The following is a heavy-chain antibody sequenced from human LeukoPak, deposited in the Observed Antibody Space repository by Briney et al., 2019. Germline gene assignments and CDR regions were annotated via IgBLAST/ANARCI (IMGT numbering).Heavy chain of an antibody. CDR1: GGTFSSYA. J-gene: IGHJ6*03. CDR2: IIPIFGTA. V-gene: IGHV1-69*05. D-gene: IGHD5-12*01. Sequence: GASVKVSCKASGGTFSSYAISWVRQAPGQGLEWMGGIIPIFGTANYAQKFQGRITITTDESMSTAYMELSSLRSEDTAVYYCASESGPYSGYFYYYYMDVWGKGTTVTVSS. CDR3: ASESGPYSGYFYYYYMDV.